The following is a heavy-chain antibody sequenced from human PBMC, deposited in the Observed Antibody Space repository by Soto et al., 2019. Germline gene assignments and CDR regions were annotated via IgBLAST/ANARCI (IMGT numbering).Heavy chain of an antibody. CDR1: GYSFTSYW. CDR2: IYPGDSDT. V-gene: IGHV5-51*01. Sequence: GESLKISCKGSGYSFTSYWIGWVRQMPGKGLEWMGIIYPGDSDTRYSPSFQGQVTISADKSISTAYLQWSSLKASDTAMYYCARVAAEDGGYYYGMDVWGQGTTVPVS. CDR3: ARVAAEDGGYYYGMDV. D-gene: IGHD6-25*01. J-gene: IGHJ6*02.